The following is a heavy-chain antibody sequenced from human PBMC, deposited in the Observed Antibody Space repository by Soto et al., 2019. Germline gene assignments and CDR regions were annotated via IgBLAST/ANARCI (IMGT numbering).Heavy chain of an antibody. CDR2: IYHSGST. J-gene: IGHJ6*02. Sequence: QVQLQESGPGLVKPSGTLSLTCAVSGGSISSSNWWSWVRQPPGKGLEWIGEIYHSGSTNYNPSLKRRVTISVDKSQNQSSLKLSSVTAADTAVYYCARVVGGYYYGMDVWGQGTTVTVSS. CDR3: ARVVGGYYYGMDV. V-gene: IGHV4-4*02. CDR1: GGSISSSNW. D-gene: IGHD2-2*01.